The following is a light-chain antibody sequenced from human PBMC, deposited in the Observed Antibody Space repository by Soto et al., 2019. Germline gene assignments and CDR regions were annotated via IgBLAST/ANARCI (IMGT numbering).Light chain of an antibody. J-gene: IGKJ4*01. CDR3: QQYNNWPLT. CDR1: QSVSSN. V-gene: IGKV3-15*01. Sequence: EIVMTQSPATLSVSPGERATLSCRASQSVSSNLAWYQQKAGQAPRLLIYTASIRAAGIPGRFSGSGSGTEFTLTISSLQSEDFALYYSQQYNNWPLTFGGGTKVEIK. CDR2: TAS.